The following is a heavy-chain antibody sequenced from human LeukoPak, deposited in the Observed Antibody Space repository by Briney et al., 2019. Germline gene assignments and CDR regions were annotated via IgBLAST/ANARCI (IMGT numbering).Heavy chain of an antibody. D-gene: IGHD4-11*01. CDR3: AREVPNSSEPFDY. V-gene: IGHV3-11*04. J-gene: IGHJ4*02. CDR1: GFTFSDYY. Sequence: GGSLRLSCAASGFTFSDYYMSWIRQAPGKGLGWVSYISSSGSTIYYADSVKGRFTISRDNAKNSPYLQMNSLRAEDTVVYYCAREVPNSSEPFDYWGQGTLVTVX. CDR2: ISSSGSTI.